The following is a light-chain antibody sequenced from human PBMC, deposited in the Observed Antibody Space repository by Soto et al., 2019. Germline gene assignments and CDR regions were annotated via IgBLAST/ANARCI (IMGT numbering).Light chain of an antibody. CDR1: EGIRND. J-gene: IGKJ1*01. CDR3: LQDYNYPRT. Sequence: AIQMTQSPSSLSASVGDRVTITCRASEGIRNDLGWYQHKAGKAPKLLIYAASSLQSGVPSRFSGSGSGTDFTLTISSLQPEDFATYYCLQDYNYPRTFGQGTKVEI. V-gene: IGKV1-6*01. CDR2: AAS.